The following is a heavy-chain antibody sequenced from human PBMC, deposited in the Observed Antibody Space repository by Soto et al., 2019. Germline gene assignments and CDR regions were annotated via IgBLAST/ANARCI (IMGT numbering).Heavy chain of an antibody. CDR2: MNPNRGNT. D-gene: IGHD6-19*01. Sequence: QVQLVQSGAEVKKPGASAKVSCKASGYTFTSYDINWVRQAAGQGLERMGWMNPNRGNTGYAQKFQARVTMTGTTAILTAYMELNRLRSEDTAVYYCARGTRVAVSEFDYWGEGALVTVSS. CDR3: ARGTRVAVSEFDY. CDR1: GYTFTSYD. V-gene: IGHV1-8*01. J-gene: IGHJ4*02.